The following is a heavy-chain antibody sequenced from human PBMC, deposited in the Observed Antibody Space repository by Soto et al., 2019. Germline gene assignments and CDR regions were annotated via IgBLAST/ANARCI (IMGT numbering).Heavy chain of an antibody. CDR1: GFTFSSYG. CDR2: ISYDGSNK. CDR3: AKDVLRFLEWLAFYGMDV. D-gene: IGHD3-3*01. Sequence: QVRLVESGGGVVQPGRSLRLSCAASGFTFSSYGMHWVRQALGKGLEWVAVISYDGSNKYYADSVKGRFTISRDNSKNTLYLQMNSLRAEDTAVYYCAKDVLRFLEWLAFYGMDVWGQGTTVTVSS. J-gene: IGHJ6*02. V-gene: IGHV3-30*18.